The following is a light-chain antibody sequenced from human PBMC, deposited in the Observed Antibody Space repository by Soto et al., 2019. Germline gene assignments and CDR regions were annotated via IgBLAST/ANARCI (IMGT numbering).Light chain of an antibody. Sequence: QSVLTQPRSVSGSPGQSVAISCTGTSSDIGGYNYVSWYQQYPGKAPKLMIYDVNKWPSGVPDRFSGSKSGNTASLTISGLQAEDEADYYCSSYAGSNTWAFGGGTNVTVL. J-gene: IGLJ3*02. V-gene: IGLV2-11*01. CDR1: SSDIGGYNY. CDR2: DVN. CDR3: SSYAGSNTWA.